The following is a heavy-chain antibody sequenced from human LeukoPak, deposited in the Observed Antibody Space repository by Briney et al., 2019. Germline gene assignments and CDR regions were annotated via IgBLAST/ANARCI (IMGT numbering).Heavy chain of an antibody. D-gene: IGHD3-10*01. V-gene: IGHV3-23*01. CDR1: GFTFSSYA. CDR3: ANKVVRGVIIS. CDR2: ISGSGGST. J-gene: IGHJ4*02. Sequence: GGSLRHSCAASGFTFSSYAMSWVRQAPGKGLEWVSAISGSGGSTYYADSVKGRFTISRDNSKNTLYLQMNSLRAEDTAVYYCANKVVRGVIISWGQGTLVTVSS.